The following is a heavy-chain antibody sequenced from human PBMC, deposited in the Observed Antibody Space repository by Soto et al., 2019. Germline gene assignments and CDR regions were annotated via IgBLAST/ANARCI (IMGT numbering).Heavy chain of an antibody. CDR3: ARAGLRVVDYYYYGMDV. Sequence: VGSLRLACAASGFTFSDYYMSWIRQAPGKGLEWVSYISSSSSYTNYADSVKGRFTISRDNAKNSLYLQMNSLRAEDTAVYYCARAGLRVVDYYYYGMDVWGQGTTVTVSS. CDR1: GFTFSDYY. V-gene: IGHV3-11*06. J-gene: IGHJ6*02. CDR2: ISSSSSYT. D-gene: IGHD2-15*01.